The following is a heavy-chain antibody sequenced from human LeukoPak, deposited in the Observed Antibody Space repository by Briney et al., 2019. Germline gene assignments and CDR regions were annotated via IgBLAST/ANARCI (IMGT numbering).Heavy chain of an antibody. CDR3: ARASKAAYCSGGSCYHFDY. D-gene: IGHD2-15*01. CDR1: GFTFSSYG. J-gene: IGHJ4*02. Sequence: QPGRSLRLSCAASGFTFSSYGMHWVRQAPGKGLEWVAVIWYDGSNKYYADSVKGRFTISRDNSKNTLYLQMNSLRAEDTAVYYCARASKAAYCSGGSCYHFDYWGQGTLVTVSS. CDR2: IWYDGSNK. V-gene: IGHV3-30*19.